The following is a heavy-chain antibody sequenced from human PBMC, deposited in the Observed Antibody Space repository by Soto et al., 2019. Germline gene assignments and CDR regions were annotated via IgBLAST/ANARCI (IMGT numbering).Heavy chain of an antibody. CDR3: ATATQVRGYGDYAHDAFDI. CDR1: GYTLTELS. D-gene: IGHD4-17*01. Sequence: GASVKVSCKVSGYTLTELSMHWVRQAPGKGLEWMGGFDPEDGETIYAQKFQGRVTMTEDTSTDTADMELSSLRSEDTAVYYCATATQVRGYGDYAHDAFDIWGQGTMVTVSS. J-gene: IGHJ3*02. CDR2: FDPEDGET. V-gene: IGHV1-24*01.